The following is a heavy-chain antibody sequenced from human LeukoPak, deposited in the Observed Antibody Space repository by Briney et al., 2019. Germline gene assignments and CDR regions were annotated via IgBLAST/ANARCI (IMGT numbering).Heavy chain of an antibody. V-gene: IGHV3-48*01. D-gene: IGHD6-19*01. CDR1: GFTFSSNS. CDR2: ISSSSSTI. Sequence: GGSLRLSCAASGFTFSSNSMNWVRQAPGKGLEWVSYISSSSSTIYYADSVKGRFTISRDNAKNSLYLQMNSLRAEDTAVYYCARGGQWLVKDYWGQGTLVTVSS. J-gene: IGHJ4*02. CDR3: ARGGQWLVKDY.